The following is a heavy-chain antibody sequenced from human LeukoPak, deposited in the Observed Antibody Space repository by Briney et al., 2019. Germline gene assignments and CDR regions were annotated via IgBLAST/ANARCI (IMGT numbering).Heavy chain of an antibody. V-gene: IGHV4-59*12. J-gene: IGHJ4*02. CDR1: GGSISSYY. CDR2: IYYSGST. CDR3: ARDSQDDLDY. Sequence: SETLSLTYTVSGGSISSYYWSWIRQPPGKGLEWIGYIYYSGSTYYNPSLKSRVTISVDTSKNQFSLKLSSVTATDTAVYYCARDSQDDLDYWGQGTLVTVSS. D-gene: IGHD2-15*01.